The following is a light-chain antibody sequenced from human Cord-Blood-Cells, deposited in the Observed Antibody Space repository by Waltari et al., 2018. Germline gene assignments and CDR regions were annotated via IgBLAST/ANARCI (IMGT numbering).Light chain of an antibody. J-gene: IGKJ2*01. V-gene: IGKV1-39*01. CDR1: QSISSY. Sequence: DIQMTQSPSSLSASVRDRVTITCRASQSISSYFNWYQQKPGKAPKRLIYAASSLQSGVPSRFSRSGSGRDFTITISSLQPADFATYYCQQSYSTPYTFGQGTPLEIK. CDR3: QQSYSTPYT. CDR2: AAS.